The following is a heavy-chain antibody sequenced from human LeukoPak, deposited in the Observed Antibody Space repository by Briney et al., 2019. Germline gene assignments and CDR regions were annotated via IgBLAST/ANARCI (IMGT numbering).Heavy chain of an antibody. CDR2: ISSSGSTI. CDR3: ARDHGYSYGSPHFDY. V-gene: IGHV3-11*01. J-gene: IGHJ4*02. CDR1: GFTFSDYY. Sequence: GGSLRLSCAASGFTFSDYYMSWIRQAPGKGLEWVSYISSSGSTIYYADSVKDRFTISRENAKNSLYLQMNSLRAEDTPVYYCARDHGYSYGSPHFDYWGQGTLVTVSS. D-gene: IGHD5-18*01.